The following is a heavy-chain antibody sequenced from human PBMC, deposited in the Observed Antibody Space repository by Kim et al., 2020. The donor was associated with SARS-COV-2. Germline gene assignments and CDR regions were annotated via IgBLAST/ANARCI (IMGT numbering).Heavy chain of an antibody. CDR3: ARTITIPHWFDP. D-gene: IGHD3-3*01. V-gene: IGHV4-59*01. J-gene: IGHJ5*02. Sequence: TTYNPSLNSRVSISVDTSKNQFSLKLNSVTAGDTAVYYCARTITIPHWFDPWGQGTLVTVSS. CDR2: T.